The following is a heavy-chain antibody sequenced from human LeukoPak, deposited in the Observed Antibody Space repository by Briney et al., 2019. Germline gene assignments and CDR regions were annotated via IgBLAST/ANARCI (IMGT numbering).Heavy chain of an antibody. CDR1: GGSITSYY. V-gene: IGHV4-4*09. J-gene: IGHJ3*02. D-gene: IGHD5-24*01. Sequence: SETLSLTCTVSGGSITSYYWSWIRQPPGKGLEWIGYIYSTGSTNYNPSLKSRVTISLDTSRNHFSLKLSSVTAADTAVYYCARPEMATIAGAFHIWGQGTMVTVSS. CDR3: ARPEMATIAGAFHI. CDR2: IYSTGST.